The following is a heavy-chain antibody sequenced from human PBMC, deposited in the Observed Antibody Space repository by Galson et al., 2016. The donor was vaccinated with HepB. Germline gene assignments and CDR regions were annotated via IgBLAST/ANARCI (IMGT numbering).Heavy chain of an antibody. CDR3: ARGNGTGSYLIDY. D-gene: IGHD3-10*01. Sequence: SLRLSCAASGFTFYIYWMSWVRQAPGKGLEWVALMSYDGSNIKYADSVKGRFTISRDNSKNTLYLQMNSLRGEDTAMYYCARGNGTGSYLIDYWGQGTLVTVSS. V-gene: IGHV3-30*03. J-gene: IGHJ4*02. CDR2: MSYDGSNI. CDR1: GFTFYIYW.